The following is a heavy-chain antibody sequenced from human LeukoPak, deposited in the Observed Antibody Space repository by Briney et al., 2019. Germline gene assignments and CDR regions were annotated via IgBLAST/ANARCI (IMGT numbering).Heavy chain of an antibody. D-gene: IGHD5-24*01. CDR1: GGTFSSYA. CDR3: AREGGDGYNY. J-gene: IGHJ4*02. CDR2: IIPILGIA. Sequence: GASVKVSCKASGGTFSSYAISWVRQAPGRGLEWMGRIIPILGIANYAQKFQGRVTITADKSTSTAYMELSSLRSEDTAVYYCAREGGDGYNYWGQGTLVTVSS. V-gene: IGHV1-69*04.